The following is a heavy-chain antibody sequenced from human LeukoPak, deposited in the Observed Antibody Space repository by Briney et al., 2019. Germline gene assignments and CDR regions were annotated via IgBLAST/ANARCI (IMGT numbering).Heavy chain of an antibody. Sequence: GGSLRLSCAASGFTFSSYAMSWVRPAPGKGLEWVSAISGSGGSTYYADSVKGRFTIYRDNSKNTLYLQMNSLRAEDTAVYYCAKIFYGSGQGVYWGQGTLVTVSS. CDR1: GFTFSSYA. V-gene: IGHV3-23*01. CDR2: ISGSGGST. J-gene: IGHJ4*02. D-gene: IGHD3-10*01. CDR3: AKIFYGSGQGVY.